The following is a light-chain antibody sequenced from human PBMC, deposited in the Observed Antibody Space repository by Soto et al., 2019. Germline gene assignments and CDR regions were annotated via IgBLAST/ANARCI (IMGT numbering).Light chain of an antibody. CDR2: KAS. CDR3: QQYDSFPRT. Sequence: DIQMTQSPSTLSASVGDRVTITCRASQSISSWLAWYQQKPGKAPKLLIYKASSLESGVPSRFSGSGSGTEFTLNLSSLQPDDFAIYHCQQYDSFPRTFGQRTKVEIK. J-gene: IGKJ1*01. V-gene: IGKV1-5*03. CDR1: QSISSW.